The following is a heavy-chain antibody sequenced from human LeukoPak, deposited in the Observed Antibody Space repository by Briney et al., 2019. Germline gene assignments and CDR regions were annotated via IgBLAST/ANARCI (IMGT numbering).Heavy chain of an antibody. D-gene: IGHD3-9*01. V-gene: IGHV1-18*01. CDR2: ISAYNGNT. CDR1: GYTFTSYG. Sequence: ASVKVSCKASGYTFTSYGISWVRQAPGQGLEWMGWISAYNGNTNYAQKLQGRVTMTTDTSTSTAYMELRSLRSDDTAVYYCASPMGVDWPDAFDIWGQGTMVTVSS. J-gene: IGHJ3*02. CDR3: ASPMGVDWPDAFDI.